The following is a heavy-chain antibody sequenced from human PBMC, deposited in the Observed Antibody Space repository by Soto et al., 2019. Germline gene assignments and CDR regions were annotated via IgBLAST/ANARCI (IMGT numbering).Heavy chain of an antibody. CDR1: GYTFTSYA. V-gene: IGHV1-3*01. CDR2: INAGNGNT. J-gene: IGHJ3*02. Sequence: ASVKVSCKASGYTFTSYAMHWVRQAPGQRLEWMGWINAGNGNTKYSQKFQGRVTITRDTSASTAYMELSSLRSEDTAVYYCARWATKIVVVPAAMLGYDAFDIWGQGTMVTVSS. CDR3: ARWATKIVVVPAAMLGYDAFDI. D-gene: IGHD2-2*01.